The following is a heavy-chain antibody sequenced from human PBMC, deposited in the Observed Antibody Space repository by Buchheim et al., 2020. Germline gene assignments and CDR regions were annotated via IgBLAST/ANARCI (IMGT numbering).Heavy chain of an antibody. J-gene: IGHJ4*02. D-gene: IGHD6-19*01. CDR1: GFTFSSYG. CDR2: ISYDGSNK. Sequence: QVQLVESGGGVVQPGRSLRLSCAASGFTFSSYGMHWVRQAPGKGLEWVAVISYDGSNKYYADSVKGRFTISRDNSKNTLYLQMNSLRAEDTAVYYCAKATPGSGFDYWGQGTL. CDR3: AKATPGSGFDY. V-gene: IGHV3-30*18.